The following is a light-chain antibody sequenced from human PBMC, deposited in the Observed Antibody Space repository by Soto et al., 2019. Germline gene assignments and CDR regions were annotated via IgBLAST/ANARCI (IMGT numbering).Light chain of an antibody. CDR3: QSYDSSLRGV. J-gene: IGLJ1*01. Sequence: QSVLTQPPSVSGAPGQRVTISCTGSNSDIGAGYDVHWYQQLPGIAPKLVIYANNNRPSGVPDRFSASKSGTSASLAITGLQADDEADYYCQSYDSSLRGVFGTGTKVTVL. CDR2: ANN. CDR1: NSDIGAGYD. V-gene: IGLV1-40*01.